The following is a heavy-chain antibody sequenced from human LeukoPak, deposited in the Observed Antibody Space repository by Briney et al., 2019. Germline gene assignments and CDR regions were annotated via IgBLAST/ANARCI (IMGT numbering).Heavy chain of an antibody. Sequence: SETLSLTCTVSGGSINSSSYYWSWIRQPPGKGLEWIGEINHSGSTNYNPSLKSRVTISVDTSKNQFSLKLSSVTAADTAVYYCARRPDCSGGSCNLIYYYYYMDVWGKGTTVTISS. CDR2: INHSGST. D-gene: IGHD2-15*01. V-gene: IGHV4-39*07. CDR3: ARRPDCSGGSCNLIYYYYYMDV. J-gene: IGHJ6*03. CDR1: GGSINSSSYY.